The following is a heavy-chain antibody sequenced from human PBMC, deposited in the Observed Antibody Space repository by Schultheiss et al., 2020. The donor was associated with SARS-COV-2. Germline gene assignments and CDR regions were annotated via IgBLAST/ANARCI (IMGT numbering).Heavy chain of an antibody. J-gene: IGHJ4*02. D-gene: IGHD5-18*01. CDR1: GFTFSDYY. V-gene: IGHV4-59*01. CDR3: ARGDYTYGRFDY. Sequence: GSLRLSCAASGFTFSDYYMSWIRQAPGKGLEWIGYIYYSGSTNFNPSLKSRVTISVDTSKNQFSLKLTSVTAADTAIYYCARGDYTYGRFDYWGQGTLVTVSS. CDR2: IYYSGST.